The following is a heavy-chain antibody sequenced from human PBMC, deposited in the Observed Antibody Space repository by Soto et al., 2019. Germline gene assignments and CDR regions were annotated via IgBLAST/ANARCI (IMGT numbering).Heavy chain of an antibody. D-gene: IGHD3-22*01. CDR2: IVPMLGTP. Sequence: QVQLVQSGAEVKEPGSSVRVSCKASGGTFDNFIMNWVRQTPGQGLEWMGGIVPMLGTPTYAEKFKGRVTISPTASTSSVYWVVPSLTCEDTAIAYSARNGTDSTSLTPCAGKDCWG. J-gene: IGHJ6*01. V-gene: IGHV1-69*16. CDR1: GGTFDNFI. CDR3: ARNGTDSTSLTPCAGKDC.